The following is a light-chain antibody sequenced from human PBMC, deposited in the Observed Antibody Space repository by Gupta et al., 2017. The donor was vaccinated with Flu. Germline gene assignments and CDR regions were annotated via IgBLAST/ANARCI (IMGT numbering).Light chain of an antibody. J-gene: IGKJ2*01. CDR1: QSISNY. Sequence: IQMTQSPSSLSASVGYRVTITCRASQSISNYLNWYQQKPGKAPKLLIYAASSLQSGVPSRFSGSGSGTXFTLTIXSLQPEDLATYYCQQSYDTGYTFGXGTKLEIK. V-gene: IGKV1-39*01. CDR2: AAS. CDR3: QQSYDTGYT.